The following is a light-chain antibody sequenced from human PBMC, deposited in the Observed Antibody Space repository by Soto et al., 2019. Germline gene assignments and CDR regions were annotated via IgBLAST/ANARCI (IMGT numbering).Light chain of an antibody. CDR2: GAS. Sequence: ESVLMSSVAALFITTRERATLSCRASQSVSSSYLAWYQQKPGQTPRLLIYGASSRATGIPDRFSGGESGSDFTLTISFLVPEDVAVHFSLPYGAFLLTFAQ. J-gene: IGKJ5*01. V-gene: IGKV3-20*01. CDR3: LPYGAFLLT. CDR1: QSVSSSY.